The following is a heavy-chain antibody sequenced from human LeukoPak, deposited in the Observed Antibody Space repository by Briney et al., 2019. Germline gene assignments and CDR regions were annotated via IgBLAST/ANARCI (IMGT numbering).Heavy chain of an antibody. D-gene: IGHD2-21*02. CDR1: GGSISSFY. V-gene: IGHV4-4*07. CDR2: IFASGGT. CDR3: ARAWVTGIKNYYYYYMDV. Sequence: SETLSLTCSVSGGSISSFYWSWVRQPAGKGLEWTGRIFASGGTSYNPSLKSRVAISVDKSKNQFSLNLSSVTAADTAVYFCARAWVTGIKNYYYYYMDVWGKGTTVTVSS. J-gene: IGHJ6*03.